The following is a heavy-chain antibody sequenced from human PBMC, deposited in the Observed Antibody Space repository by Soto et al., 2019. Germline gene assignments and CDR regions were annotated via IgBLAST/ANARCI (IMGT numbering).Heavy chain of an antibody. J-gene: IGHJ4*02. CDR2: VYHTGST. V-gene: IGHV4-59*01. CDR3: ARRLFGSGWTLDS. CDR1: GASITTYY. Sequence: SETLSLTCDVSGASITTYYWTWIRQAPGKGLEWIGNVYHTGSTDYNSSLKCRVTISVDTSKNQFSLNMNSVTAADTAVYYCARRLFGSGWTLDSWGQGALVTVS. D-gene: IGHD2-15*01.